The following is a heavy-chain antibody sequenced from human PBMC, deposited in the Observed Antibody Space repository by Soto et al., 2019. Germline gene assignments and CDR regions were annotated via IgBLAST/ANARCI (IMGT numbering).Heavy chain of an antibody. V-gene: IGHV4-39*02. CDR3: ARGGEAVADY. J-gene: IGHJ4*02. D-gene: IGHD6-19*01. Sequence: PSETLSLTCTVSGGSISSRNFYWGWIRQPPGKGLEWIGSIYHSESTYYNPSLKSRVTISVDTSKNHFSLSLSSLTASDTAVYYCARGGEAVADYWGQG. CDR1: GGSISSRNFY. CDR2: IYHSEST.